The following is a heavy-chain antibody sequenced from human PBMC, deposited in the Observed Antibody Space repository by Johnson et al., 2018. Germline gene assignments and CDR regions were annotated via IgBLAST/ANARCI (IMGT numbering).Heavy chain of an antibody. Sequence: QVQLVHSGAEVKKPGSSVKVSCKASGGSFSSYTVTWVRQTPGQGLEWMGAIVPMFGSVKYAQKFQGRVTITADESTAPAYMELSSLKSEDTAVYYCTRSIAVVPAAPNWGWFDHWGQGTLVTVSS. CDR3: TRSIAVVPAAPNWGWFDH. CDR1: GGSFSSYT. V-gene: IGHV1-69*12. J-gene: IGHJ5*02. D-gene: IGHD2-2*01. CDR2: IVPMFGSV.